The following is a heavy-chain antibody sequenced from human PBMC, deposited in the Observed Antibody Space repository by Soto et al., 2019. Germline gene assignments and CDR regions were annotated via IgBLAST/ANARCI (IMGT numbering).Heavy chain of an antibody. CDR1: GFTVSGNY. D-gene: IGHD6-6*01. V-gene: IGHV3-53*02. J-gene: IGHJ4*02. CDR2: IYNGGGT. Sequence: EVQLVETGGGLIQPGGSLRLSCAASGFTVSGNYMSWVRHAPGKGLEWVSVIYNGGGTYYADSVKGRFTISRDNSKNTLYLQMHSLSAEETAVYYCASTRGSSYDYWGQGPLVTVSS. CDR3: ASTRGSSYDY.